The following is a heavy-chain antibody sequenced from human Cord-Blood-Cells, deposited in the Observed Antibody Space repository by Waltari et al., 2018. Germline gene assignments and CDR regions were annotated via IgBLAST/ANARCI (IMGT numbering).Heavy chain of an antibody. D-gene: IGHD2-2*01. V-gene: IGHV1-69*02. CDR3: ARVYCSSTSCYGSWFDP. Sequence: QVQLVQSGAEVKKPGSSVKVSCKASGGTFSSYTISWVRQAPGQGLEWMGRIIPILGIANDAQKFQGRVTITADKSTSTAYMELSSLRSEDTAVYYCARVYCSSTSCYGSWFDPWGQGTLVTVSS. CDR1: GGTFSSYT. J-gene: IGHJ5*02. CDR2: IIPILGIA.